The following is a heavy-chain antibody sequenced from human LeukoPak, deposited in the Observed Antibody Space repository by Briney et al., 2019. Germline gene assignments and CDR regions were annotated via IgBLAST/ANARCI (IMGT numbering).Heavy chain of an antibody. Sequence: GGSLRLSCAASGFTFSSYAMSWVRQAPGKGLEWVSAISGSGGSTYYADSVKGRFTISRDNAKNSLYLQMNSLRAEDTAVYYCAIDGLYGSGSYLSKELDVCGQGTTVNVSS. D-gene: IGHD3-10*01. CDR1: GFTFSSYA. J-gene: IGHJ6*02. CDR2: ISGSGGST. V-gene: IGHV3-23*01. CDR3: AIDGLYGSGSYLSKELDV.